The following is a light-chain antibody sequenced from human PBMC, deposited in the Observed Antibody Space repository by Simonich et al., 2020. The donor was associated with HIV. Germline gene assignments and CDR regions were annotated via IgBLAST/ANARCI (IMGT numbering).Light chain of an antibody. CDR2: YAS. CDR1: QNIAGN. CDR3: QQYNNWPSPFT. V-gene: IGKV3-15*01. J-gene: IGKJ3*01. Sequence: EIVLTQSPATLSLSPGERATLSCRASQNIAGNLAWYQQKPGQAPRLLIYYASTRATGGPARFSGSGFGTDFTLTISSMQSEDFAVYYCQQYNNWPSPFTFGPGTKVDLK.